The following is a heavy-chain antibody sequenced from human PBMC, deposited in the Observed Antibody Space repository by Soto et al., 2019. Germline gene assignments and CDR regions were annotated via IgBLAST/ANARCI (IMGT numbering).Heavy chain of an antibody. D-gene: IGHD2-15*01. Sequence: ASVKVSWKTSGYANTRYDGNWVRQATGQGLEWMGWMNPNSGNTGYAQKFQGRVTMTRNTSISTAYMELSSLRSEDTAVYYCAREKYGGYFDYWGQGTLVTAPQ. V-gene: IGHV1-8*01. J-gene: IGHJ4*02. CDR1: GYANTRYD. CDR2: MNPNSGNT. CDR3: AREKYGGYFDY.